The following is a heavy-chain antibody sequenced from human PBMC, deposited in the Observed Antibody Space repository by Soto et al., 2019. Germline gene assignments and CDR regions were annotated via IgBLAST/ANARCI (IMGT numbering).Heavy chain of an antibody. CDR2: ISYDGSNK. J-gene: IGHJ4*02. Sequence: GGSLRLSCAASGFTFSSYAMHWVRQAPGKGLEWVAVISYDGSNKYYADSVKGRFTISRDNSKNTLYLQMNSLRAEDTAVYYCAREHERYYDFWSGYGYWGQGTLVTVSS. CDR3: AREHERYYDFWSGYGY. V-gene: IGHV3-30-3*01. CDR1: GFTFSSYA. D-gene: IGHD3-3*01.